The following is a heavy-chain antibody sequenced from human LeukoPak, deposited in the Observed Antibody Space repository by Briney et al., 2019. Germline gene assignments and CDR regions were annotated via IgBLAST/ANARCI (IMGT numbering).Heavy chain of an antibody. Sequence: SETLSLTCTVSGASISSYYWSWIRQPPGKGLEWVGYIYYSGSANYNPSLKSRVTISVDTSKNQFSLKLSSVTAADTAVYYCARGVGYCSGGSCYYYYYGMDVWGQGTTVTVSS. CDR2: IYYSGSA. J-gene: IGHJ6*02. D-gene: IGHD2-15*01. V-gene: IGHV4-59*01. CDR1: GASISSYY. CDR3: ARGVGYCSGGSCYYYYYGMDV.